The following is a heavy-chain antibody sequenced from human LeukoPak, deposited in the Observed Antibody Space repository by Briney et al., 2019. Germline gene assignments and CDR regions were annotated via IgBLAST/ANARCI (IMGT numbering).Heavy chain of an antibody. CDR2: IYYSGST. CDR1: GGSISSYY. V-gene: IGHV4-59*01. CDR3: ASQYSGSYYGFDP. D-gene: IGHD1-26*01. J-gene: IGHJ5*02. Sequence: SETLSLTCTVSGGSISSYYWSWIRQPPGKGLEWIGYIYYSGSTNYNPSLKSRVTISVDTSKNQFSQKLSSVTAADTAVYYCASQYSGSYYGFDPWGQGTLVTVSS.